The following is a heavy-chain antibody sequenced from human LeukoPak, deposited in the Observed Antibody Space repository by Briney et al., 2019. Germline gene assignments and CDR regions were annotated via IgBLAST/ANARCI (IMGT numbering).Heavy chain of an antibody. CDR3: AREVSASDYYRAYDY. J-gene: IGHJ4*01. Sequence: SETLSLTCTVSGGSISTYYWSWIRQPAGKGLEWIGRLSSSGTTNYNTSLKSRVTMSVDTSTNQLSLNLTAVTAADTAVYYCAREVSASDYYRAYDYWGQRTLATVSS. CDR2: LSSSGTT. V-gene: IGHV4-4*07. D-gene: IGHD3-3*01. CDR1: GGSISTYY.